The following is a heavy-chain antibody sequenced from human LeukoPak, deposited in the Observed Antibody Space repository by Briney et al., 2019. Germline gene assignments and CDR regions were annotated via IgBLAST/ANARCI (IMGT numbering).Heavy chain of an antibody. CDR2: FDPEDGET. CDR3: ATGIAAAGTTGFDY. Sequence: ASVKVSCKVSGYTLTELSMHWVRQAPGKGLEWMGGFDPEDGETIYAQKFQGRVTMTEDTSTDTAYMELSSLRSEDTAVYYCATGIAAAGTTGFDYWSQGTLVTVSS. J-gene: IGHJ4*02. CDR1: GYTLTELS. V-gene: IGHV1-24*01. D-gene: IGHD6-13*01.